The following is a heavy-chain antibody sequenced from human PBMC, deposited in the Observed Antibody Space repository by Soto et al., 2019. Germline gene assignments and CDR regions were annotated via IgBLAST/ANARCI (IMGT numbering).Heavy chain of an antibody. V-gene: IGHV1-18*04. CDR2: ISAYNGNT. Sequence: QVQLVQSGAEVKKPGASVKVSCKASGYTFTSYGISWVRQAPGQGLEWMGWISAYNGNTNHAQKLQGRVTMSTDPATSTAYGELRSLRSDDTAVYYCARDSDDYSNDDYYAYYGMDVWGQGTTVTVSS. J-gene: IGHJ6*02. CDR1: GYTFTSYG. D-gene: IGHD4-4*01. CDR3: ARDSDDYSNDDYYAYYGMDV.